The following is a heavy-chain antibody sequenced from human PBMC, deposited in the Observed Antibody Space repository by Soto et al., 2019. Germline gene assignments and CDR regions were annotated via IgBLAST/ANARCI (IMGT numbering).Heavy chain of an antibody. Sequence: GASVKVSCKASGYTFTSYYMHWVRQAPGQGLEWMGIINPSGGSTNYAQKFQGRVTITADESTSTAYMELSSLRSEDTAVYYCARMISSLTPQHYYYGMDVWGQGTTVTVSS. CDR3: ARMISSLTPQHYYYGMDV. J-gene: IGHJ6*02. V-gene: IGHV1-46*01. CDR1: GYTFTSYY. D-gene: IGHD3-16*01. CDR2: INPSGGST.